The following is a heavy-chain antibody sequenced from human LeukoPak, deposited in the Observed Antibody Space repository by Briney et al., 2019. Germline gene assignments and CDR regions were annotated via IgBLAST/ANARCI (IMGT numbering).Heavy chain of an antibody. V-gene: IGHV1-18*01. CDR1: GYTFTSYG. CDR2: ISAYNGNT. J-gene: IGHJ5*02. Sequence: ASVKVSCKASGYTFTSYGISWVRQAPGQGLEWMGWISAYNGNTNYAQKLQGRVTMTTDTSTSTAYMELRSLRSDDTAVYYCARDAYGSGSYYWFDPWGQGTLVTVSS. D-gene: IGHD3-10*01. CDR3: ARDAYGSGSYYWFDP.